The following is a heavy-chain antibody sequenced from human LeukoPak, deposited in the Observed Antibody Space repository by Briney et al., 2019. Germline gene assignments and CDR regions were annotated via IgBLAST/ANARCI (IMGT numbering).Heavy chain of an antibody. J-gene: IGHJ4*02. CDR1: GGSISSGNYY. CDR3: ARQARNYFDAPYYFDY. D-gene: IGHD3-22*01. CDR2: IYYSGST. V-gene: IGHV4-39*01. Sequence: SETLSLTCTVSGGSISSGNYYWGWIRQPPGKGLEWIGSIYYSGSTYYNPSLKSRVTISVDTSKNQFSLKLSSVTAADPAVYYCARQARNYFDAPYYFDYWGQGTLVTVSS.